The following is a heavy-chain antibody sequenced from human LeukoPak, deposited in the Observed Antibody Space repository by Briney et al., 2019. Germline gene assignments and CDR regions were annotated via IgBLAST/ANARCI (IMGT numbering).Heavy chain of an antibody. CDR2: MNPNSGNT. CDR1: GYTFINYD. V-gene: IGHV1-8*01. Sequence: ASVKVSCKGSGYTFINYDINWVRQATGQGLEWMGWMNPNSGNTGYAQEFQGRVTMTRDTSISTAYMELSSLRSEDTAVYYCARRRGYSHHPDDWYFDFWGRGTLVTVSS. J-gene: IGHJ2*01. CDR3: ARRRGYSHHPDDWYFDF. D-gene: IGHD5-18*01.